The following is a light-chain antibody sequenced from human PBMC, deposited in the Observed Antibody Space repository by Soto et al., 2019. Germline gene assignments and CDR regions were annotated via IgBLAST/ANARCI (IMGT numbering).Light chain of an antibody. CDR1: QSGISSY. CDR2: VTS. J-gene: IGKJ1*01. CDR3: RQYGSSQWT. Sequence: EIVLTQSPGTLSLSPGARATLSCRASQSGISSYLAWYQQKPGQAPRLLIYVTSSRAAGITVMFSCSGSGTDFTLTISSLEHEDFAVYYCRQYGSSQWTFGRGNKVEV. V-gene: IGKV3-20*01.